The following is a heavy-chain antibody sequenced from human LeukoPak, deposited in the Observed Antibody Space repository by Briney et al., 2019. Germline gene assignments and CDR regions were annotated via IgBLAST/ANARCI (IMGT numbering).Heavy chain of an antibody. CDR3: ARRKRYFDWLPFDY. CDR2: INHSGST. V-gene: IGHV4-34*01. J-gene: IGHJ4*02. CDR1: GGSFSGYY. D-gene: IGHD3-9*01. Sequence: SETLSLTCAVYGGSFSGYYWSWIRQPPGKGLEWIGEINHSGSTNYNPSLKSRVTISVDTSKNQFSLKLSSVTAADTAVYYCARRKRYFDWLPFDYWGQGTLVTVST.